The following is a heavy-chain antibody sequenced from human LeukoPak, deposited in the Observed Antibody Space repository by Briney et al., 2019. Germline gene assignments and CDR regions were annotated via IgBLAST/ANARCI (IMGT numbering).Heavy chain of an antibody. Sequence: PSETLSLTCAVYGGSFSGYYWSWIRQPPGKGLGWIGEINHSGSTNYNPSLKSRVTISVDTSKNQFSLKLSSVTAADTAVYYCARIGDYFDYWGQGTLVTVSS. V-gene: IGHV4-34*01. CDR1: GGSFSGYY. CDR2: INHSGST. J-gene: IGHJ4*02. CDR3: ARIGDYFDY. D-gene: IGHD3-10*01.